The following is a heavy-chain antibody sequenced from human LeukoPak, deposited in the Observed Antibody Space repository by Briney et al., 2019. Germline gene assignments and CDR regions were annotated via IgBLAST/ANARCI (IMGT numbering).Heavy chain of an antibody. J-gene: IGHJ4*02. CDR1: GFTFSSYS. D-gene: IGHD6-13*01. Sequence: PGGSLRLSCAASGFTFSSYSMYWVRQAPGKGLEWVSSISSSSSYIYYADSVKGRFTISRDNAKNSLYLQMNSLRAEDTAVYYCARDRRSRYYFDYWGQGTLVTVSS. CDR3: ARDRRSRYYFDY. V-gene: IGHV3-21*01. CDR2: ISSSSSYI.